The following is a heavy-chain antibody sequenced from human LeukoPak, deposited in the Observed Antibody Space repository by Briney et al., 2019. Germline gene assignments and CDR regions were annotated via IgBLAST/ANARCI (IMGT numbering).Heavy chain of an antibody. D-gene: IGHD6-19*01. V-gene: IGHV1-69*13. Sequence: GASVKVSCKASGGTFSSYAISWVRQAPGQGLEWMGGIIPIFGTANYAQKFQGRVTITADESTSTAYMELSSLRSEDTAVYHCARAPNSSDYSAGYWYFDLWGRGTVVTVSS. CDR1: GGTFSSYA. CDR2: IIPIFGTA. J-gene: IGHJ2*01. CDR3: ARAPNSSDYSAGYWYFDL.